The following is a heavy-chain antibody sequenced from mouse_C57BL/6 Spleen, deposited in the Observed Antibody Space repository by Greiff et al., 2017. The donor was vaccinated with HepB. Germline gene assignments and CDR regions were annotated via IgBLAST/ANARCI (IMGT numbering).Heavy chain of an antibody. CDR1: GFTFTDYY. Sequence: EVKVVESGGGLVQPGGSLSLSCAASGFTFTDYYMSWVRQPPGKALEWLGFIRNKANGYTTEYSASVKGRFTISRDNSQSILYLQMNALRAEDSATYYCARWRDFYWYFDVWGTGTTVTVSS. J-gene: IGHJ1*03. V-gene: IGHV7-3*01. CDR2: IRNKANGYTT. D-gene: IGHD3-3*01. CDR3: ARWRDFYWYFDV.